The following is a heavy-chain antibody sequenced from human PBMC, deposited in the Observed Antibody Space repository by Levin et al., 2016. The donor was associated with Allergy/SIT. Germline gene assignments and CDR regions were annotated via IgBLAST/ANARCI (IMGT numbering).Heavy chain of an antibody. CDR2: IKTDGSYT. J-gene: IGHJ4*02. D-gene: IGHD3-10*01. CDR1: GFTFSSYW. CDR3: ASGKEWGVSGSGTMGY. Sequence: GGSLRLSCAASGFTFSSYWMHWVRQAPGKGLVWVSRIKTDGSYTNYADSVKGRFTISRDDAKNTLYLQMNSLRVEDTAVYYCASGKEWGVSGSGTMGYWGQGTLVTVSS. V-gene: IGHV3-74*01.